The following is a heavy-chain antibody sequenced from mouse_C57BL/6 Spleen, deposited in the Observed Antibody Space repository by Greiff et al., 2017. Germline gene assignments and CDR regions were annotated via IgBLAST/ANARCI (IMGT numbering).Heavy chain of an antibody. CDR3: TRNYDGYAMDY. J-gene: IGHJ4*01. CDR2: ISSGGDYI. V-gene: IGHV5-9-1*02. CDR1: GFTFSSYA. D-gene: IGHD2-4*01. Sequence: EVKLVESGEGLVKPGGSLKLSCAASGFTFSSYAMSWVRQTPEKRLEWVAYISSGGDYIYYADTVKGRFTISRGNARNTLYLQMSSLKSEDTAMYYCTRNYDGYAMDYWGQGTSVTVSS.